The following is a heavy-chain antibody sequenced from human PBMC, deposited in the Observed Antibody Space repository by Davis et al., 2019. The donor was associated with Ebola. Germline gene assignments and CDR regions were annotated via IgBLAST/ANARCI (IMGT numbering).Heavy chain of an antibody. CDR1: GYTFTSYA. Sequence: SVKVSCKASGYTFTSYAISWVRQAPGQGLEWMGRIIPILGIANYAQKFQGRVTITADKSTSTAYMELSRLRSDDTAVYYCARVGVLGSWDYWGQGTLVTVSS. V-gene: IGHV1-69*04. CDR3: ARVGVLGSWDY. J-gene: IGHJ4*02. CDR2: IIPILGIA. D-gene: IGHD3-10*01.